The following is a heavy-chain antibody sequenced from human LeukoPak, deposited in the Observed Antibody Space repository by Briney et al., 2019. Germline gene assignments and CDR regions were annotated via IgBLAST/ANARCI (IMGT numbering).Heavy chain of an antibody. CDR1: GYTFTSYG. J-gene: IGHJ5*02. CDR3: AREITGTTPTEFDP. V-gene: IGHV1-18*01. D-gene: IGHD1-7*01. Sequence: GASVKVSCKSSGYTFTSYGISWVRQAPGQGLEGMGGISAYYGNTHYAQKLQGRVTMNTDTTTSKAYMELRSLKSDDTAVYYCAREITGTTPTEFDPWGQGTLVTVSS. CDR2: ISAYYGNT.